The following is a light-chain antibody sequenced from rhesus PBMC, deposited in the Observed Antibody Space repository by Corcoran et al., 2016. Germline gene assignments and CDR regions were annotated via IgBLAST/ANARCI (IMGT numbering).Light chain of an antibody. J-gene: IGKJ4*01. V-gene: IGKV1-22*01. CDR3: QQYMRGPLT. CDR1: QRINNF. CDR2: RAS. Sequence: DIQMTQSPSSLSASIGDTVTISCRASQRINNFLAWYQQKPGKAPTLLIYRASHLQTGVPSRFSGSGSGTDFTLTITSLQSEDFTSYFGQQYMRGPLTFGGGTKVDLK.